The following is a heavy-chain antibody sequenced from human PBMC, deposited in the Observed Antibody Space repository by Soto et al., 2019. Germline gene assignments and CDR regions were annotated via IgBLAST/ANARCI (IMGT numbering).Heavy chain of an antibody. D-gene: IGHD3-9*01. CDR1: GFTFSGYS. J-gene: IGHJ4*02. CDR3: ARDRDWAFDY. CDR2: IFVDSTTI. V-gene: IGHV3-48*04. Sequence: GGSLRLSCVASGFTFSGYSMVWVRQAPGKALEWVSYIFVDSTTIYYADSVKGRFTVSRDNAQNSLFLLVNSLRAEDTAVYYCARDRDWAFDYWGRGPLVTVS.